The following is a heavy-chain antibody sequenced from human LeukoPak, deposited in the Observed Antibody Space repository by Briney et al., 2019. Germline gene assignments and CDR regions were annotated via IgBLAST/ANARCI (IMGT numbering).Heavy chain of an antibody. V-gene: IGHV3-30*02. D-gene: IGHD1-26*01. CDR2: IGYEGVHK. J-gene: IGHJ4*02. CDR1: GFTFNNFG. Sequence: PGGSLRLSCAASGFTFNNFGMHWVRQAPGKGLEWVSFIGYEGVHKYYADSVKGRFTISKDNSKATLYLQMNSLRPEDTAVYYCVSDSGTRSGGDSWGQGTLVTVSS. CDR3: VSDSGTRSGGDS.